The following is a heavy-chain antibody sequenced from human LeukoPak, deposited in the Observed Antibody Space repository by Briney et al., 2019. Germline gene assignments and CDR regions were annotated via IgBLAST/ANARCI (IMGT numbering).Heavy chain of an antibody. CDR1: GYTFTDYY. D-gene: IGHD2-15*01. Sequence: ASVKISCKVSGYTFTDYYMHWAQQAPGKGLEWMGLVDPEDGETIYAEKFQGRVTITADTSTDTAYMELSSLRSEDTAVYYCATLRSGGTAAYYFDYWGQGTLVTVSS. CDR2: VDPEDGET. V-gene: IGHV1-69-2*01. CDR3: ATLRSGGTAAYYFDY. J-gene: IGHJ4*02.